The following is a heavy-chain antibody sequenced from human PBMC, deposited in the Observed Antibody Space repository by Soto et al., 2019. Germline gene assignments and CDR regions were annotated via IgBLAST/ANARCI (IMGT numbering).Heavy chain of an antibody. CDR2: INPNSGGT. Sequence: ASVKVSCKASGYTFTGYYMHWVRQAPGQGLEWMGWINPNSGGTSYAQKFQGRVTMTRDTSISTAYMELSRLRSEDTAVYYCARTGTTGQYYYYGMDVGGQGTTVTVSS. CDR3: ARTGTTGQYYYYGMDV. D-gene: IGHD1-7*01. J-gene: IGHJ6*02. V-gene: IGHV1-2*02. CDR1: GYTFTGYY.